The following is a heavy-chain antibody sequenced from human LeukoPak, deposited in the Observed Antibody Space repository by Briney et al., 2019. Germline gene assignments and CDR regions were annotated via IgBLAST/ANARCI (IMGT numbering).Heavy chain of an antibody. V-gene: IGHV3-66*01. J-gene: IGHJ4*02. CDR3: ARDLGYSLSGSSDY. Sequence: GGSLRLSCAASGFTVSSNYMSWVRQAPGKGLEWVSVIYSGGSTYYADSVKGRFTISRDNSRNTLYLQMNSLRAEDTAVYYCARDLGYSLSGSSDYWGQGTLVTVSS. CDR1: GFTVSSNY. D-gene: IGHD3-10*01. CDR2: IYSGGST.